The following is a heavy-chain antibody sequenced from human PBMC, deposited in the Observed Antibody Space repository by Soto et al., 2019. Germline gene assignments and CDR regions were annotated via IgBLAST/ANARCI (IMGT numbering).Heavy chain of an antibody. CDR3: ARGSGDSYGYIDY. D-gene: IGHD5-18*01. J-gene: IGHJ4*02. CDR2: IYYSGST. V-gene: IGHV4-31*03. CDR1: GGSISSGGYY. Sequence: SETLSLTCTVSGGSISSGGYYWSWIRQHPGKGLEWIGYIYYSGSTYYNPSLKSRVTISVDTSKNQFSLKLSSVTAADTAVYYCARGSGDSYGYIDYWGQGTLVTVSS.